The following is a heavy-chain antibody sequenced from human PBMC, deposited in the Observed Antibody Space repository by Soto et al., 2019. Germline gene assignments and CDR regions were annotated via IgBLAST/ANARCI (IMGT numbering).Heavy chain of an antibody. CDR3: ATSSVSRLLNHWYFDL. CDR1: GGSISSSDYY. J-gene: IGHJ2*01. Sequence: SETLSHTCTVSGGSISSSDYYWGWDSQPPGKGLEWIGSISFGVTTYYNPSLKSRLTISIDTSTNQFSLQLSSVTAADTAVYYCATSSVSRLLNHWYFDLWGRGTLVTGSS. CDR2: ISFGVTT. V-gene: IGHV4-39*01. D-gene: IGHD6-6*01.